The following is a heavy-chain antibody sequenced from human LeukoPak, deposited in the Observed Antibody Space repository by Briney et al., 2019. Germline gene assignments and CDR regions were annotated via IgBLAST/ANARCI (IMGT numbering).Heavy chain of an antibody. Sequence: GGSLGLSCAASGFTFDDYAMHWVREAPGKGLECVSGISWNSGSIGYADSVKGRFTISRDNAKNSLYLQMNSLRAEDTALYYCAKDINPLPYDFWSGYPPGLGYWGQGTLVTVSS. D-gene: IGHD3-3*01. CDR1: GFTFDDYA. CDR3: AKDINPLPYDFWSGYPPGLGY. CDR2: ISWNSGSI. V-gene: IGHV3-9*01. J-gene: IGHJ4*02.